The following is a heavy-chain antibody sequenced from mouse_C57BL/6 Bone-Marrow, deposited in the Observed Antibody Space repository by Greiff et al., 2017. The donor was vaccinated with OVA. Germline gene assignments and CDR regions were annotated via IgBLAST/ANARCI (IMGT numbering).Heavy chain of an antibody. CDR3: ASPVVDGYWYFDV. Sequence: VKLVESGPGLVQPSQSLSITCTVSGFSLTSYGVHWVRQSPGKGLEWLGVIWSGGSTDYNAAFLSRLSISKDNAKSQVFFKMNRLQADDTAIYYCASPVVDGYWYFDVWGTGTTVTVSS. CDR2: IWSGGST. CDR1: GFSLTSYG. J-gene: IGHJ1*03. D-gene: IGHD1-1*01. V-gene: IGHV2-2*01.